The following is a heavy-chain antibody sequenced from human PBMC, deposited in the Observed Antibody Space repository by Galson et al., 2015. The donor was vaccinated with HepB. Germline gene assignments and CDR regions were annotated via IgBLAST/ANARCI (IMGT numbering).Heavy chain of an antibody. CDR3: ASLRGTDPLGFDY. V-gene: IGHV5-51*01. D-gene: IGHD3-16*01. J-gene: IGHJ4*02. Sequence: QSGAEVKKPGESLKXXCKGSXYXXXXXXIGXVRQMPGKGLEWVGIIYPAXSDARYSXXFQGQVTISADKSISPAYLQWSSLKAWDTAMYYCASLRGTDPLGFDYWGQGTLVTVSS. CDR2: IYPAXSDA. CDR1: XYXXXXXX.